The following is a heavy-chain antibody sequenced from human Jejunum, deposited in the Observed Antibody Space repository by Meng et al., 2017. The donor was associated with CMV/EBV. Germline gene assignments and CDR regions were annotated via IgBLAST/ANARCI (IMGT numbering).Heavy chain of an antibody. V-gene: IGHV3-74*03. CDR2: IDGGGSDT. D-gene: IGHD1-14*01. Sequence: SCTASGFTFGSYWMHWVRQVPGKGLMWVSHIDGGGSDTTYADSVKGRFTISRDNAKNMLFLHMKDLRVEDTAIYYCARDVYGISSPHWGQGALVTVSS. CDR1: GFTFGSYW. CDR3: ARDVYGISSPH. J-gene: IGHJ4*02.